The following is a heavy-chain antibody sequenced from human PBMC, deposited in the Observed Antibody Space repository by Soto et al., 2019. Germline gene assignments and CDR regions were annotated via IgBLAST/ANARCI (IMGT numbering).Heavy chain of an antibody. CDR1: GYIFHNYG. CDR2: ISDYNGNT. V-gene: IGHV1-18*01. CDR3: AREGYYSGSESCSPPRYYGMDV. D-gene: IGHD3-10*01. Sequence: QVQLVQSGAEVKKPGASVKVSCKTSGYIFHNYGISWVRQAPGQGLEWMGWISDYNGNTKYAQKFQGRVTMATDTSTRTAYMERRSLRSDDTAVYYCAREGYYSGSESCSPPRYYGMDVWGQGTTVTVSS. J-gene: IGHJ6*02.